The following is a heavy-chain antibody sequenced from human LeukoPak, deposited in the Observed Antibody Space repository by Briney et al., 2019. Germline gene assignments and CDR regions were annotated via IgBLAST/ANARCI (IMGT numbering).Heavy chain of an antibody. J-gene: IGHJ4*02. V-gene: IGHV3-21*01. D-gene: IGHD6-13*01. Sequence: GGSLRLSCAASGFTFSSYSMNWVRQAPGKGLEWVSSISSSSYIYYADSVKGRFTISRDNAKNSLYLQMNSLRAEDTAVYYCARDRVAAAGTDDYWGQGTLVTVSS. CDR2: ISSSSYI. CDR3: ARDRVAAAGTDDY. CDR1: GFTFSSYS.